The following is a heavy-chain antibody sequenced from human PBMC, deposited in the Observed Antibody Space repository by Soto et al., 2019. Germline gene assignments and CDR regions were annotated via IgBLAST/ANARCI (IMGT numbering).Heavy chain of an antibody. V-gene: IGHV4-34*01. CDR2: INHSGST. CDR1: GGSFSGYY. J-gene: IGHJ6*02. CDR3: ARWFYYGSGSYYEYYYYGMDV. D-gene: IGHD3-10*01. Sequence: PSETLSLTCAVYGGSFSGYYWSWIRQPPGKGLEWIGEINHSGSTNYNPSLESRVTISVDTSKNQFSLKLSSVTAADTAVYYCARWFYYGSGSYYEYYYYGMDVWGQGTTVTVS.